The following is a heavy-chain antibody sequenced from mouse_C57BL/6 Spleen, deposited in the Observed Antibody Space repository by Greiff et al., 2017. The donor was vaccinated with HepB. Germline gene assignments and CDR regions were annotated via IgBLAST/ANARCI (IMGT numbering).Heavy chain of an antibody. Sequence: EVKVEESGPGLVKPSQSLSLTCSVPGYSITSGYYWNWIRQFPGNKLEWMGYISYDGSNNYNPSLKNRISITRDTSKNQFFLKLNSVTTEDTATYYCARAYTNSTYYYAMDYWGQGTSVTVSS. CDR2: ISYDGSN. V-gene: IGHV3-6*01. D-gene: IGHD4-1*01. J-gene: IGHJ4*01. CDR1: GYSITSGYY. CDR3: ARAYTNSTYYYAMDY.